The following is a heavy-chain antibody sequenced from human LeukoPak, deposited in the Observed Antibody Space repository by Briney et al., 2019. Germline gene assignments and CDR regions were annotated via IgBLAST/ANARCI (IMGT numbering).Heavy chain of an antibody. CDR3: VVGGSPGY. J-gene: IGHJ4*02. Sequence: QTGGSLRLSCAASGLAFSAYKMHWVRQAPRKGLVWVSRISTDGYTTDYVDFVQGRFTASRDNTKNTWSLEMNSLRAEDTAVYYCVVGGSPGYWGQGTLVTVSS. CDR2: ISTDGYTT. V-gene: IGHV3-74*01. D-gene: IGHD2-15*01. CDR1: GLAFSAYK.